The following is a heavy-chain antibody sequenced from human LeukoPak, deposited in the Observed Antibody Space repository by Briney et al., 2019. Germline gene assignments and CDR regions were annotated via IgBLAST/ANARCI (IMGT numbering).Heavy chain of an antibody. Sequence: GGSLRLSCAASGVTFSSHGMSWVRQAPGKGVEWVSTISGSGDNTYYADSVKGRFTISRDNSKNTLYLQMNSLRDEDTAVYYCARVTYGSGTYGAFDYWGQGTLVTVSS. CDR3: ARVTYGSGTYGAFDY. CDR1: GVTFSSHG. D-gene: IGHD3-10*01. V-gene: IGHV3-23*01. J-gene: IGHJ4*02. CDR2: ISGSGDNT.